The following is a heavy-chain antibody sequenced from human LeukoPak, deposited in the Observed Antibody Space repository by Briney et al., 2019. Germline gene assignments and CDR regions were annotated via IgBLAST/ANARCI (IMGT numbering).Heavy chain of an antibody. CDR2: ISYDGSNK. CDR1: GFTFSSYG. J-gene: IGHJ1*01. Sequence: GGSLRLSCAASGFTFSSYGMHWVRQAPGKGLEWVAVISYDGSNKYYADSVKGRFTISRDNSKNTLYLQMNSLRAEDTAVYYCAKNTGRGGSCLQHWGQGTLVTVSS. D-gene: IGHD2-15*01. V-gene: IGHV3-30*18. CDR3: AKNTGRGGSCLQH.